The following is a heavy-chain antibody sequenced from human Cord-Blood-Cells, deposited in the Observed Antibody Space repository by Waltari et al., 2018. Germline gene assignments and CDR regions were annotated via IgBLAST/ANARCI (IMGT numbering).Heavy chain of an antibody. V-gene: IGHV5-51*01. Sequence: EVQLVQSGAEVKKPGESLKISCKGSGYSFTSSWIGWVRQLPGKGLEWMGIIYPGDSDTRYSPSFQGQVTISADKSISTAYLQWSSLKASDTAMYYCARHGRGGSYYPDAFDIWGQGTMVTVSS. CDR2: IYPGDSDT. CDR1: GYSFTSSW. CDR3: ARHGRGGSYYPDAFDI. D-gene: IGHD1-26*01. J-gene: IGHJ3*02.